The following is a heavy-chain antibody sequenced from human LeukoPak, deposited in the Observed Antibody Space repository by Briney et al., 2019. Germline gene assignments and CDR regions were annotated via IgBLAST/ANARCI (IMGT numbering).Heavy chain of an antibody. V-gene: IGHV3-21*01. Sequence: GGSLTLSCAVSGFTFSSYSMNWVRQAPGKGLEWVSSISSSSSYIYYADSVKGRFTISRDNAKNSLYLQMNSLRAEDTAVYYCARDSYCGGDCYSPYYFDYWGQGTLVTVSS. CDR2: ISSSSSYI. D-gene: IGHD2-21*02. J-gene: IGHJ4*02. CDR1: GFTFSSYS. CDR3: ARDSYCGGDCYSPYYFDY.